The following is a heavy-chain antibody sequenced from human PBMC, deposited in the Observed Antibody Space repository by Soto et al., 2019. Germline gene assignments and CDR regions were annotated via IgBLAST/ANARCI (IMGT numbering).Heavy chain of an antibody. V-gene: IGHV1-2*04. CDR3: ARDCGYGDYYFDY. CDR1: GYTFTVYY. Sequence: ASVKVSCKASGYTFTVYYMHWVRQAPGQGLEWVGWINPNSGGTNYAQKFQGWVTMTRDTSISTAYMELSRLRSDDTAVYYCARDCGYGDYYFDYWGQGTLVTVSS. J-gene: IGHJ4*02. CDR2: INPNSGGT. D-gene: IGHD4-17*01.